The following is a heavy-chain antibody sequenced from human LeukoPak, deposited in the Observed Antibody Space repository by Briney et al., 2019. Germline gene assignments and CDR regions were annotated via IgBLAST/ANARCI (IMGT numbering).Heavy chain of an antibody. V-gene: IGHV1-69*05. CDR1: GCSFSSYA. CDR2: IIAIIGTP. CDR3: PGVPTPNDCSSTSVYMRVSTPALYYYYNYMDV. D-gene: IGHD2-2*02. J-gene: IGHJ6*03. Sequence: SVKLSCKASGCSFSSYAISWVRQAPGQGLEWMGGIIAIIGTPNYAQKFQGRVTITTDASTTTAYMELSSLRSEDTAVSSCPGVPTPNDCSSTSVYMRVSTPALYYYYNYMDVWGKGTTVTVSS.